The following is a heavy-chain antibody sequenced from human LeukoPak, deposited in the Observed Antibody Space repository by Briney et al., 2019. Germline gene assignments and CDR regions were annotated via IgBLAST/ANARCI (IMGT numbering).Heavy chain of an antibody. Sequence: TSETLSLTCTVSGGSISTGAYYWTWIRQPAGTGLEWIVRVYSSGNTDYNASLKSRVTISVDTSKNQFSLKLTSVTAADTAVYYCARDSGSSRGLSEYYYFDYWGQGTLVTVSS. V-gene: IGHV4-61*02. J-gene: IGHJ4*02. CDR3: ARDSGSSRGLSEYYYFDY. D-gene: IGHD2-2*01. CDR1: GGSISTGAYY. CDR2: VYSSGNT.